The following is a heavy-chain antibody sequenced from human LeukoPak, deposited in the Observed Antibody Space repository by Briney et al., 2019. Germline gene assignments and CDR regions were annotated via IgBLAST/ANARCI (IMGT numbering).Heavy chain of an antibody. V-gene: IGHV3-64D*09. Sequence: GGSLRLSCSASGFTFSSYAIHWVRQAPGKGLEYVSAISSHGGSTYYADSVKGRFTISRDNSKNTLYLQMSSLRAEDTAVYYCVKDEAPYYFESSGYYFGDWGQGTLVTVSS. CDR1: GFTFSSYA. D-gene: IGHD3-22*01. J-gene: IGHJ4*02. CDR2: ISSHGGST. CDR3: VKDEAPYYFESSGYYFGD.